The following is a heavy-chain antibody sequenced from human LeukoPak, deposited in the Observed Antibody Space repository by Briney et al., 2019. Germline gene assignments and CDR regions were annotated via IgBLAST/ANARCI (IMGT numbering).Heavy chain of an antibody. CDR1: GITFGSFA. D-gene: IGHD4-23*01. V-gene: IGHV3-23*01. CDR3: AMHPGPYGANPFYS. CDR2: IIGGGTSQ. Sequence: PGGSLRLSCAASGITFGSFAFSWVRQAPGQGLEWVSTIIGGGTSQFYADSVKGRFTVSRDNSQSSLFLHMSNLRAEDTAVYYCAMHPGPYGANPFYSWGQGTLVTVAS. J-gene: IGHJ5*02.